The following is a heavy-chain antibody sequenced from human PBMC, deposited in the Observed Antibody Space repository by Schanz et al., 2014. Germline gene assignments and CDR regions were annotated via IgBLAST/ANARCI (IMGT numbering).Heavy chain of an antibody. V-gene: IGHV3-66*01. D-gene: IGHD3-3*01. CDR2: TYLGGNT. CDR3: ARDKGGYYPFDY. J-gene: IGHJ4*02. CDR1: GFSISDHT. Sequence: EVQLVESGGGLVQPGGSLRLSCAASGFSISDHTMRWDRQAPGKGLEPVSVTYLGGNTDYADSVKGRFTISSDDSKNTLHLQMNRMRSEDTAVYYCARDKGGYYPFDYWGQGTLVTVSS.